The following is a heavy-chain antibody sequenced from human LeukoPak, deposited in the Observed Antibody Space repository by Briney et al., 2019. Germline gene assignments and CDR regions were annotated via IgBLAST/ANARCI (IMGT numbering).Heavy chain of an antibody. J-gene: IGHJ5*02. CDR1: GGSFSGYY. CDR3: AREDGDYWIWFDP. D-gene: IGHD4-17*01. Sequence: SETLSLTCAGYGGSFSGYYWSWIRQPPGKGLEWIGEINHSGSTNYNPSLKSRVTISVDTSKNQFSLKLSSVTAADTAVYYCAREDGDYWIWFDPWGQGTLVTVSS. V-gene: IGHV4-34*01. CDR2: INHSGST.